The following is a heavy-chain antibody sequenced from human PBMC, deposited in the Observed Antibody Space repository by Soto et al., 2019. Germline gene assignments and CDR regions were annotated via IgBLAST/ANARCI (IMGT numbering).Heavy chain of an antibody. J-gene: IGHJ6*02. CDR1: GGSISSYY. D-gene: IGHD2-2*01. V-gene: IGHV4-59*01. CDR3: ARVVRDIVVVPAATYGGYSYYGMDV. Sequence: SETRSLTGTVAGGSISSYYWSLIRQPPGKGLEWIGCIYYSGSNNYNPSLKSRVTITVDTSKNQFSLKLSSVTAADTAVYYCARVVRDIVVVPAATYGGYSYYGMDVWGQGTTVTVSS. CDR2: IYYSGSN.